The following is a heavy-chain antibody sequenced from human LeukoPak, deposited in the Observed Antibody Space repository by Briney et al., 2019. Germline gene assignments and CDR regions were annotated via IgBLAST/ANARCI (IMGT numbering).Heavy chain of an antibody. D-gene: IGHD1-1*01. CDR2: INHSGST. V-gene: IGHV4-34*01. CDR1: GGSFSGYY. Sequence: SETLSLTCAVYGGSFSGYYWSWIRQPPGKGLEWIGEINHSGSTNYNPSLKSRVTISVDTSKNQFSLKLSSVTAADTAVYYCARLDGNWDAFDIWGQGTMVTVSS. CDR3: ARLDGNWDAFDI. J-gene: IGHJ3*02.